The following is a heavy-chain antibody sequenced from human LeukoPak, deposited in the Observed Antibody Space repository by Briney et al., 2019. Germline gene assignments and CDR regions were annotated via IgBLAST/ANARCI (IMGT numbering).Heavy chain of an antibody. D-gene: IGHD3-22*01. CDR2: ISAYNGNT. CDR1: GYTFTSHG. Sequence: ASVRVSCKASGYTFTSHGISWVRQAPGQGLEWMGWISAYNGNTNYAQKLQGRVTVTTDTSTSTAYMELRSLRSDDTAVYYCARNYYYYDSSGPYYYYYMDVWGKGTTVTVSS. J-gene: IGHJ6*03. CDR3: ARNYYYYDSSGPYYYYYMDV. V-gene: IGHV1-18*01.